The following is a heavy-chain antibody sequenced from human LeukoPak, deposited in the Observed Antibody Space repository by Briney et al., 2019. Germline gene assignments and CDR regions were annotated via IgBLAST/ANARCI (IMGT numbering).Heavy chain of an antibody. CDR2: IIPILGIA. CDR3: ARDGSTVAGTAFDI. V-gene: IGHV1-69*04. J-gene: IGHJ3*02. Sequence: SVKVSCKASGGTFSSYAISWVRQAPGQGLEWMGRIIPILGIANYAQKFQGRVTITADKSTSTAYVELSSLRSEDTAVYYCARDGSTVAGTAFDIWGQGTMVPVSS. CDR1: GGTFSSYA. D-gene: IGHD6-19*01.